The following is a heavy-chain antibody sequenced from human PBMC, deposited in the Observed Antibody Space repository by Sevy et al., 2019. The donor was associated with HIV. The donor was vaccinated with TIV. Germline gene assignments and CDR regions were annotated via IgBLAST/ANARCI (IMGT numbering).Heavy chain of an antibody. V-gene: IGHV3-30*02. CDR3: AKREKHWVINSYYYSMDV. Sequence: GGSLRLSCAASGFTLTTYGMHWVRQAPGKGLEWVACIQYDGTNKYYSDSVKGRFTISRDNSKNTVYLQMNSLRADDTAVYYCAKREKHWVINSYYYSMDVWGQGTTVTVSS. J-gene: IGHJ6*02. CDR2: IQYDGTNK. CDR1: GFTLTTYG. D-gene: IGHD7-27*01.